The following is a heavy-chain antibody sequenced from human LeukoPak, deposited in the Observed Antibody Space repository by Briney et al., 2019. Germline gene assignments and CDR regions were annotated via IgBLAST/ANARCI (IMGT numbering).Heavy chain of an antibody. V-gene: IGHV1-2*04. CDR2: INPNSGGT. Sequence: ASVKVSCKASGYTFTGYYMHWVRQAPGQGLERMGWINPNSGGTNYAQKFQGWVTMTRDTSISTAYMELSRLRSDDTAVYYCARGQGYSYGYIAAFDLWGRGTLVTVSS. D-gene: IGHD5-18*01. CDR1: GYTFTGYY. J-gene: IGHJ2*01. CDR3: ARGQGYSYGYIAAFDL.